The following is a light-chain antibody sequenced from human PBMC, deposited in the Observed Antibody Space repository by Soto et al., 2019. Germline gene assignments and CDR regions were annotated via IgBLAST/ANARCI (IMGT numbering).Light chain of an antibody. J-gene: IGKJ1*01. CDR3: QQRTNLWT. Sequence: EIVLTQSPGTLSLSPGESATLSCRASRSLDSGQLAWYQQKVGRAPRLLIHDAFIRATGIPDRFSGSGSGTDFTLTISSLEPEDFAVYYCQQRTNLWTFGQGTKVDIK. CDR2: DAF. CDR1: RSLDSGQ. V-gene: IGKV3D-20*02.